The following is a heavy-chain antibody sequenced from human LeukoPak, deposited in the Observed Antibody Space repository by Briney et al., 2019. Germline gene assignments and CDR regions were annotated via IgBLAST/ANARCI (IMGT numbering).Heavy chain of an antibody. D-gene: IGHD3-16*02. Sequence: SETLSLTCAVYGGSFSGYYWSWIRQPPGKGLEWIGEINHSGSTNYNPSLKSRVTISVDTSKNQLSLKLSSVTAADTAVYYCARGATYYDYVWGSYRRPYYFDYWGQGTLVTVSS. J-gene: IGHJ4*02. CDR1: GGSFSGYY. CDR2: INHSGST. CDR3: ARGATYYDYVWGSYRRPYYFDY. V-gene: IGHV4-34*01.